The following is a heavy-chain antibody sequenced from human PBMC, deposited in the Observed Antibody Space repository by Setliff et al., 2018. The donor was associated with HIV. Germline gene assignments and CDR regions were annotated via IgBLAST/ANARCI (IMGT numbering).Heavy chain of an antibody. V-gene: IGHV3-7*01. D-gene: IGHD6-19*01. CDR3: TKDHLSGWASDC. CDR2: IKQDGSET. J-gene: IGHJ4*02. Sequence: GGSLRLSCSVSGFIFSSYWMNWVRQTPGKGLEWVAKIKQDGSETSYVDSVKGRFTISRDNAKNSVYLQMNSLRVEDTAMYYCTKDHLSGWASDCWGQGTLVTVS. CDR1: GFIFSSYW.